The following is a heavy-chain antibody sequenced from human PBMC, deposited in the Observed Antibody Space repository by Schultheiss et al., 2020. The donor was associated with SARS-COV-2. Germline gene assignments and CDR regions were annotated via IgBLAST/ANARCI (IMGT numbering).Heavy chain of an antibody. J-gene: IGHJ5*02. Sequence: SETLSLTCTVSGGSIISHYWSWIRQSPGKGLEWIGYIYYSGTTYYNPSLKSRVTISVDTSKNQFSLKLSSVTAADTAVYYCARGGGYYYGSGTSNWFDPWGQGTLVTVSS. CDR1: GGSIISHY. CDR3: ARGGGYYYGSGTSNWFDP. V-gene: IGHV4-59*08. CDR2: IYYSGTT. D-gene: IGHD3-10*01.